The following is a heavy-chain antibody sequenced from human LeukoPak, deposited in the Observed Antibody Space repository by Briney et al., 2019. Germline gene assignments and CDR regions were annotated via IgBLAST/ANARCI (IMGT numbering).Heavy chain of an antibody. V-gene: IGHV3-23*01. CDR2: ISGSGGST. Sequence: GGSPRLSCAASGFTFSSYAMSWVRQAPGKGLEWVSAISGSGGSTYYADSVKGRFTISRDNSKNTLYLQMNSLRAEDTAVYYCAKDGGGDYYGSGSIYGMDVWGQGTTVTVSS. D-gene: IGHD3-10*01. CDR3: AKDGGGDYYGSGSIYGMDV. CDR1: GFTFSSYA. J-gene: IGHJ6*02.